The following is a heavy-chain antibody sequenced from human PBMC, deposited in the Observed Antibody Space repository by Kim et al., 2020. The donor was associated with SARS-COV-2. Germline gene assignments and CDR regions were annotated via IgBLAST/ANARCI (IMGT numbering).Heavy chain of an antibody. V-gene: IGHV3-21*01. CDR1: GFPFSSYS. CDR2: ISSRSSYI. Sequence: GGSLRLSCEVSGFPFSSYSMNWVRQAPGMGLEWVSSISSRSSYIYYADSLKGRFTISRDNAKNSLFLQMDSLRVEDTAVYYCARDLTEVVAAFRRVDKENYHYFGMDVWGQGTTVTVSS. D-gene: IGHD2-15*01. CDR3: ARDLTEVVAAFRRVDKENYHYFGMDV. J-gene: IGHJ6*02.